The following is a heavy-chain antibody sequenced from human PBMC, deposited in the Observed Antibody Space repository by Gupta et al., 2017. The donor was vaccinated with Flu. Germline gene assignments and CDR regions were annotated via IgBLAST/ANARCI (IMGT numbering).Heavy chain of an antibody. CDR3: ARGLGREDTDALDS. CDR2: IYYGGST. CDR1: ARSRSECY. Sequence: VQLHESDPRLVTPSATLPLPCPAIARSRSECYWSWIRQPPGKGLEWIGHIYYGGSTNYNPSLKSRVSMTVDRSKSQFSLEMKSVTAADTAVYFCARGLGREDTDALDSWGQGTLVTVSS. V-gene: IGHV4-59*13. D-gene: IGHD3-16*01. J-gene: IGHJ4*02.